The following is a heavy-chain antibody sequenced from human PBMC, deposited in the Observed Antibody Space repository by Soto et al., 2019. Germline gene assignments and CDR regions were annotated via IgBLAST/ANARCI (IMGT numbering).Heavy chain of an antibody. J-gene: IGHJ4*02. CDR3: AREPYGDSQYFDY. Sequence: GGSLRLSCTGSGFTFNSLSLHWVRQGPDKGLEWVAVVSSDGKVTYYADSVKGRFTVSRDNSKNTIYPQANSLRAEDTAVYYCAREPYGDSQYFDYWGQGTPVTVSS. CDR1: GFTFNSLS. V-gene: IGHV3-30*04. CDR2: VSSDGKVT. D-gene: IGHD2-21*02.